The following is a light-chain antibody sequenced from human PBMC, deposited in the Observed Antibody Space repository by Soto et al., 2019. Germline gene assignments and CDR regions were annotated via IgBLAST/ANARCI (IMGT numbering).Light chain of an antibody. V-gene: IGLV4-69*01. CDR2: VNSDGSH. J-gene: IGLJ2*01. CDR1: SGHSNYA. Sequence: QLVLTQSPSASASLGASVKLTCTLSSGHSNYAIAWHQQQPEKGPRYLMKVNSDGSHNKGDGIPDRFSGFSSGAERYLTISRLQSEDEADSYCQTWGADFSVVFGGGTKVTVL. CDR3: QTWGADFSVV.